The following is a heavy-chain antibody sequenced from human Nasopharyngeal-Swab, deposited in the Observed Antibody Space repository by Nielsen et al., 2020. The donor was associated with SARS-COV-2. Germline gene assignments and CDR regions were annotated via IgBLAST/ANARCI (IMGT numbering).Heavy chain of an antibody. D-gene: IGHD2-21*01. Sequence: GESLKISCAASGFSISGYWMHWVRQAPGKGLVWVSRISSDGGANYADSATGRFTISRDNAKNTVYLQMNSLRDEDTAVYYCVKGPPAVIHYFDYWGQGTLVTVSS. CDR2: ISSDGGA. CDR3: VKGPPAVIHYFDY. J-gene: IGHJ4*02. CDR1: GFSISGYW. V-gene: IGHV3-74*01.